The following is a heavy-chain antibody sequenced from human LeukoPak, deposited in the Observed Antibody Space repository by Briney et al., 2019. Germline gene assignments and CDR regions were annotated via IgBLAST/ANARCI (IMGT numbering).Heavy chain of an antibody. CDR2: ISYDGSDK. D-gene: IGHD5-18*01. CDR3: ARDDKFGYSYGIVDY. V-gene: IGHV3-30*03. Sequence: GTSLRLSCAASGFSFSAYAMNWVRQAPGKGLEWVAVISYDGSDKNYTDSMKGRFTISRDNAKNSLYLQMNSLRAEDTAVYYCARDDKFGYSYGIVDYWGQGTLVTVSS. CDR1: GFSFSAYA. J-gene: IGHJ4*02.